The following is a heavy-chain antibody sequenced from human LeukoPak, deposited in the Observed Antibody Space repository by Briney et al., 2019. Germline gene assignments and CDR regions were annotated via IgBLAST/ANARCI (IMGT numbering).Heavy chain of an antibody. CDR1: GGSISSSSYY. J-gene: IGHJ4*02. CDR3: ARGQSDSGYVY. V-gene: IGHV4-39*07. Sequence: SETLSLTCTVSGGSISSSSYYWSWIRQPPGKGLEWIGEINHSGSTKYNPSLKSRVTISVDTSENQFSLKVSSVTAADTAVYYCARGQSDSGYVYWGQGALVTVSS. CDR2: INHSGST. D-gene: IGHD5-12*01.